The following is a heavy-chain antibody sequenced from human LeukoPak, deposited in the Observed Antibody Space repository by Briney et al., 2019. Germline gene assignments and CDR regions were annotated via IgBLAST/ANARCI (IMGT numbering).Heavy chain of an antibody. CDR2: IHYSGST. CDR1: GGSVTSGGYY. V-gene: IGHV4-31*03. D-gene: IGHD3-10*01. J-gene: IGHJ5*02. CDR3: ARTSGSGSYYNRGWFDP. Sequence: SQTLSLTCTVSGGSVTSGGYYWSWIRQHPGKGLEWIGYIHYSGSTYYNLSLNSRLTISVDTSKNQFSLKLSSVTAADTAVYYCARTSGSGSYYNRGWFDPWGQGTPVTVSS.